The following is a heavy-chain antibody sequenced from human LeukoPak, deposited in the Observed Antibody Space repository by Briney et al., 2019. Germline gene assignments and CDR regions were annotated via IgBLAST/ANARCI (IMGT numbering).Heavy chain of an antibody. CDR1: GFTVSSNF. CDR3: ARDLDRDGYNYFDY. D-gene: IGHD5-24*01. J-gene: IGHJ4*02. Sequence: GGSLRLSCAASGFTVSSNFMSWVRQAPGKGLEWVSVIYSGGSTYYADSVKGRFTISRHNSKNTLYLQMNSLRAEDTAVYYCARDLDRDGYNYFDYWGQGTLVTVSS. CDR2: IYSGGST. V-gene: IGHV3-53*01.